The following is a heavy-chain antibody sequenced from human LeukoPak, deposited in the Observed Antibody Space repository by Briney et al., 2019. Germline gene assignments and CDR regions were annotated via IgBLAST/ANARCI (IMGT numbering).Heavy chain of an antibody. J-gene: IGHJ6*02. CDR2: INHSGST. CDR3: AREPLIGLSSGWYCYYYGMDV. CDR1: GGSFSGYY. V-gene: IGHV4-34*01. D-gene: IGHD6-19*01. Sequence: NTSETLSLTCAVYGGSFSGYYWSWIRQPPGKGLEWIGEINHSGSTNYNPSLKSRVTISVDTSKNQFSLKLSSVTAADTAVYCCAREPLIGLSSGWYCYYYGMDVWGQGTTVTVSS.